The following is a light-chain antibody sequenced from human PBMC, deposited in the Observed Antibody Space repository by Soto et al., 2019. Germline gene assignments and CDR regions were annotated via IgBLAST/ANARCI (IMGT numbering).Light chain of an antibody. V-gene: IGLV2-14*03. CDR1: SSDVGGYNY. Sequence: SALAERGVGSGSSCRSMTISCTRTSSDVGGYNYVSWYQHHPGKAPKLMIYDVSNRPSGVSNRFSGSKSGNTASLTISGLQAEDEADYYCNSYTSSSTPYVFGTGTKVT. CDR2: DVS. J-gene: IGLJ1*01. CDR3: NSYTSSSTPYV.